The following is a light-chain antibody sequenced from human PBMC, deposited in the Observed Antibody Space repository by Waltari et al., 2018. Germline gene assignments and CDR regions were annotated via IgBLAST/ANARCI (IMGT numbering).Light chain of an antibody. J-gene: IGLJ1*01. CDR2: KDT. CDR1: ALPKQF. Sequence: SYELTQPPSVSVSPGQTARIPCSGDALPKQFVYWYQQKPGQAPILLIYKDTERPSGIPDRCSGSTSGTTVTLTINGVQAEDEADYYCHSADSNNTPYVFGAGTKVTVL. V-gene: IGLV3-25*03. CDR3: HSADSNNTPYV.